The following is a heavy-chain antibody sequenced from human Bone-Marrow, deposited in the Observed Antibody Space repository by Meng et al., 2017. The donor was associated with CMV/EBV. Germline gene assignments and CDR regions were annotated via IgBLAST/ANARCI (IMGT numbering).Heavy chain of an antibody. J-gene: IGHJ6*02. Sequence: GESLKISCAASGFTVSSNYMSWVRQAPGKGLEWVSDIYSGGSTYCADSVKGRFTISRDNAKNSLYLQMNSLRAEDTAVYYCARGGVGDDFWSGYYALRGGMAVWGQGATVTVSS. CDR3: ARGGVGDDFWSGYYALRGGMAV. CDR1: GFTVSSNY. D-gene: IGHD3-3*01. V-gene: IGHV3-66*01. CDR2: IYSGGST.